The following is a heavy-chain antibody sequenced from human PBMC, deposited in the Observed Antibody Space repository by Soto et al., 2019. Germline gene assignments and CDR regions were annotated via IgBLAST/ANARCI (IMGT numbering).Heavy chain of an antibody. D-gene: IGHD3-3*01. CDR2: IYPGDSDI. CDR1: GYSFTSYW. CDR3: ARHYSPNPKLKYYFLYGLDV. V-gene: IGHV5-51*01. Sequence: GESLKISCKGSGYSFTSYWIGWVRQMPGKGLEWMGVIYPGDSDIRYGPSFQGQVTISVDKTTSTAYLQWRSLKASDTAVYYCARHYSPNPKLKYYFLYGLDVWGQGNTVTVS. J-gene: IGHJ6*02.